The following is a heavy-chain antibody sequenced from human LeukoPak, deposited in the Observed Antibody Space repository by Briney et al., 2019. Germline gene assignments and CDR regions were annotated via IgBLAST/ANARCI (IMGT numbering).Heavy chain of an antibody. CDR1: GYTFTSYY. D-gene: IGHD5-12*01. V-gene: IGHV1-2*02. J-gene: IGHJ4*02. Sequence: ASVKVSCKASGYTFTSYYMHWVRQAPGQGLEWMGWINPNSGGTNYAQKFQGRVTMTRDTSISTAYMELSRLRSDDTAVYYCATLMDIVATIPSLDYWGQGTLVTVSS. CDR2: INPNSGGT. CDR3: ATLMDIVATIPSLDY.